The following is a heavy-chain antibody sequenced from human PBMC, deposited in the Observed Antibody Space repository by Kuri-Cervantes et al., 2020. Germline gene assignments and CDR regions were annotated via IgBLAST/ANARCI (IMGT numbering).Heavy chain of an antibody. CDR1: RGSISSSSYH. V-gene: IGHV4-39*07. CDR3: ARGRAPRRLRDPCFDY. J-gene: IGHJ4*02. CDR2: IYYSGST. Sequence: GSLRLTCHFSRGSISSSSYHWGWIRQPPGKGLEWIGSIYYSGSTYYNPSLKSRVTVSVDTSKNQFSLKLSSVTAADTAVYYCARGRAPRRLRDPCFDYWGQGTLVTVSS.